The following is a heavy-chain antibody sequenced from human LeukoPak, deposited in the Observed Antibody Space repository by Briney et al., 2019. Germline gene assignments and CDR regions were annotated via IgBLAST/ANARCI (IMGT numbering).Heavy chain of an antibody. CDR1: GYIFIYYH. J-gene: IGHJ3*02. CDR2: INPKNGVT. D-gene: IGHD4-23*01. Sequence: ASXXVSCKASGYIFIYYHIHWIRQAPGQGLEWMGDINPKNGVTHSAQRFQGRVALSSDTSVSIAYMELSSLRSDDTAVYFCARGPSHGGFDIWGQGTMVTVSS. V-gene: IGHV1-2*02. CDR3: ARGPSHGGFDI.